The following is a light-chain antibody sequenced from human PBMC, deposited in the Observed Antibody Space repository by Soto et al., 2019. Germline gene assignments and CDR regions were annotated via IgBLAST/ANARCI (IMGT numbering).Light chain of an antibody. Sequence: EIVLTPSPGTLSLSPGERATLSCRASQSVSSSHLAWYQQKPGQAPRLLIYGAASRATGIPDRFSGGGSGTDFTLTISRLAPEDFAVYFCQQYGSSPLTFGGGTKVEIK. J-gene: IGKJ4*01. CDR1: QSVSSSH. V-gene: IGKV3-20*01. CDR3: QQYGSSPLT. CDR2: GAA.